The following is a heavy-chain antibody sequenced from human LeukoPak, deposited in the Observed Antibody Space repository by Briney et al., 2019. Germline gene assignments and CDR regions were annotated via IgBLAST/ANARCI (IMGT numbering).Heavy chain of an antibody. CDR3: AKDLSGYDRAFDI. D-gene: IGHD3-22*01. Sequence: PGGSLTLSCAASGFTFSSYAMSWVRQAPGKGLEWVSAISGSGGSTYYVDSVKGRFTISRDNSKNTLYLQMNSLRAEDTAVYYCAKDLSGYDRAFDIWGQGTMVTVSS. CDR2: ISGSGGST. V-gene: IGHV3-23*01. J-gene: IGHJ3*02. CDR1: GFTFSSYA.